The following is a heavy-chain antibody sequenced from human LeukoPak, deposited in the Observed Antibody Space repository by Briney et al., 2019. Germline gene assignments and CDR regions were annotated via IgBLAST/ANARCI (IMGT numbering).Heavy chain of an antibody. J-gene: IGHJ3*02. D-gene: IGHD3-22*01. CDR3: ARAPRIRYDSSGYYPAAFDI. Sequence: GGSLRLSCAASGFTVSSNYMSWVRQAPGKGLEWVSVIYSGGSTYYADSVKGRFTISRDNSKNTLYLQMNSLRAEDTAVYYCARAPRIRYDSSGYYPAAFDIWGQGTMVTVSS. CDR2: IYSGGST. V-gene: IGHV3-53*01. CDR1: GFTVSSNY.